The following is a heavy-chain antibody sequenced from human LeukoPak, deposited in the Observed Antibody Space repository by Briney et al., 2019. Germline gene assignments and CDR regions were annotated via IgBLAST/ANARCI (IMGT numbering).Heavy chain of an antibody. CDR3: ARGRVVQAAFHYYYYMDV. CDR1: GGSFSGYY. Sequence: PSETLSLTCAVYGGSFSGYYWSWVRQPPGKGLEWIGEINHSGSTNYAPSLKSRVIILVDTSKNQFSLQLSSVTAADTAVYYCARGRVVQAAFHYYYYMDVWGKGTTVTVSS. D-gene: IGHD2-2*01. CDR2: INHSGST. V-gene: IGHV4-34*01. J-gene: IGHJ6*03.